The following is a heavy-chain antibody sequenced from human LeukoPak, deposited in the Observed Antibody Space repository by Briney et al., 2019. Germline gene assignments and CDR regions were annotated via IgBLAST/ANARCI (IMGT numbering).Heavy chain of an antibody. CDR2: IWYGGSNK. V-gene: IGHV3-33*08. CDR3: AMRDPARPDY. J-gene: IGHJ4*02. Sequence: GGSLRLSCAASGFTFSSYGMHWVRQAPGKGLEWVAVIWYGGSNKYYADSVKGRFTISRDNSKNTLYLQMNSLRAEDTAVYYCAMRDPARPDYWGQGTLVTVSS. CDR1: GFTFSSYG. D-gene: IGHD6-6*01.